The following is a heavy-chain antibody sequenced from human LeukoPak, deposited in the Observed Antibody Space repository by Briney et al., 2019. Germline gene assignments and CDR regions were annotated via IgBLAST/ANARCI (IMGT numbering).Heavy chain of an antibody. CDR3: ARSITPYYDYGDYDFFDY. D-gene: IGHD4-17*01. CDR1: GGSISSGGYY. J-gene: IGHJ4*02. CDR2: IYYSGST. V-gene: IGHV4-31*03. Sequence: SQTLSLTCTVSGGSISSGGYYWSWIRQHPGKGLEWIGHIYYSGSTYYNPSLKSRVTISVDTSKNQFSLKLSSVTAADTAVYYCARSITPYYDYGDYDFFDYWGQGTLVTVSS.